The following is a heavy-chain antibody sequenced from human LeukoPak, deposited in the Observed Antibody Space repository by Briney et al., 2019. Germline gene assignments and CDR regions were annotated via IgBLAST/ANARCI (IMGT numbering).Heavy chain of an antibody. V-gene: IGHV3-15*01. J-gene: IGHJ4*02. Sequence: GGCLRLSCAGSGFPFSKAWMSWVRQAPGEGLEWLGRFKSKTDGGATDYAAPVKGRFSLSRDDSKNTLYLQMNSLKIEDTAVYYCTSDRGIAARPLFDLWGQGTLVTVSS. CDR3: TSDRGIAARPLFDL. CDR1: GFPFSKAW. CDR2: FKSKTDGGAT. D-gene: IGHD6-6*01.